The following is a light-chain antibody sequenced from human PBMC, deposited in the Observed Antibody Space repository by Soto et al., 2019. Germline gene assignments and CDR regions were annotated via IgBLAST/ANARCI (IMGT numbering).Light chain of an antibody. CDR3: AAWDDSLNGWV. J-gene: IGLJ7*01. CDR1: SSNIGSNP. Sequence: QSVLTQPPSASGTPGQRVTISCSGSSSNIGSNPVNWYQQLPGTAPKLLIYSNSQRPSGVPDRCSGSKSGTSASLAISGLQSDDEADYYCAAWDDSLNGWVFGGGTQLTVL. CDR2: SNS. V-gene: IGLV1-44*01.